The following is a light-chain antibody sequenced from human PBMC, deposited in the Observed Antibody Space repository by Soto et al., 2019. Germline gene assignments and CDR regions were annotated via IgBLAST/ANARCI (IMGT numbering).Light chain of an antibody. Sequence: DIQMTQSPPSVSASVGDRVTITCRASQDVGKWLAWYQQKPGKAPTLLIHGASSLQSGVPPRYSGSGYGTDFTLTISSLQPEDFATHYCQQANSFPITFGQGTKVDI. CDR1: QDVGKW. J-gene: IGKJ1*01. CDR2: GAS. V-gene: IGKV1-12*01. CDR3: QQANSFPIT.